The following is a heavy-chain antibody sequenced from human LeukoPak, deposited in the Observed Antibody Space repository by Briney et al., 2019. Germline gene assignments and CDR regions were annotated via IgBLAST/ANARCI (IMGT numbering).Heavy chain of an antibody. Sequence: GGSLRLSCAASGFTFSSYSMNWVRQAPGKGLEWVSSISSSSSYIYYADSVKGRFTISRDNAKNSVYLQMNSLRAEDTAVYYCARGAVAGTCFDYWGQGTLVTVSS. D-gene: IGHD6-19*01. J-gene: IGHJ4*02. CDR3: ARGAVAGTCFDY. CDR1: GFTFSSYS. V-gene: IGHV3-21*01. CDR2: ISSSSSYI.